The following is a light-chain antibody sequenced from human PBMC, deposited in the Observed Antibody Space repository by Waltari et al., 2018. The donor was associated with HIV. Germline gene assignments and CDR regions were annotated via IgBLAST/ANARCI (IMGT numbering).Light chain of an antibody. CDR3: NSYTSSNTFV. CDR2: DIT. J-gene: IGLJ1*01. CDR1: YDDVGGYNY. V-gene: IGLV2-14*03. Sequence: QSALTQPASVSGSPGQSLTISCTGTYDDVGGYNYVSWYQHHPGKAPKVIIYDITKRPSGISARFSGSKSGNTASLTISGLQAEDEADYYCNSYTSSNTFVFGTGTKVTGL.